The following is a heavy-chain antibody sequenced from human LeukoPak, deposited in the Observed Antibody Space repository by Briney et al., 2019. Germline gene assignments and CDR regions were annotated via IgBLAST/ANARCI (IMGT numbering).Heavy chain of an antibody. V-gene: IGHV3-7*01. CDR2: ILPDGSQK. CDR1: GFTFNDHY. D-gene: IGHD6-13*01. CDR3: GRLAHNAWYAIDF. Sequence: GGSLRLSCAASGFTFNDHYMDWVRQAPGKGLEWLANILPDGSQKYYVDSVKGRFTISRDNPKNSLYLQINNLKAEDTAVYYCGRLAHNAWYAIDFWGQGALVTVSS. J-gene: IGHJ4*02.